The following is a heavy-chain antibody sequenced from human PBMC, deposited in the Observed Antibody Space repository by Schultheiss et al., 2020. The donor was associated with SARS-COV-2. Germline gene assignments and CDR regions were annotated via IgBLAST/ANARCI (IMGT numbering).Heavy chain of an antibody. V-gene: IGHV4-4*07. Sequence: SETLSLTCAVYGGSFSGYYWSWIRQPAGKGLEWIGRIYTSGSTNYNPSLKSRVTMSVDTSKNQFSLKLSSVTAADTAVYYCARERPRDAFDIWGQGTMVTVSS. J-gene: IGHJ3*02. CDR2: IYTSGST. CDR3: ARERPRDAFDI. CDR1: GGSFSGYY.